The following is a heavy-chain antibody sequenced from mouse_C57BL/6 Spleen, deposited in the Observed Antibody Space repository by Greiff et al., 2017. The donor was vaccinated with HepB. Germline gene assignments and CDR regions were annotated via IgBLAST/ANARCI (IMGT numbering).Heavy chain of an antibody. Sequence: EVKLVESGGGLAKPGGSLKLSCAASGFTFSSYAMSWVRQTPEKRLEWVATISDGGSYTYYPDNVKGRFTISRDNAKNNLYLQMSHLKSEDTAMYYCARHGNYVGAWFAYWGQGTLVTVSA. V-gene: IGHV5-4*03. CDR1: GFTFSSYA. CDR2: ISDGGSYT. D-gene: IGHD2-1*01. J-gene: IGHJ3*01. CDR3: ARHGNYVGAWFAY.